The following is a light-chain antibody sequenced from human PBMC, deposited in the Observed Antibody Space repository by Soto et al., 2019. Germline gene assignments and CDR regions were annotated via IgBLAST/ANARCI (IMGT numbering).Light chain of an antibody. CDR3: QQLYTSPLT. V-gene: IGKV1-9*01. CDR1: QGISSY. CDR2: AAS. Sequence: DIQLTQSPSFLSASLGDRVTITCRASQGISSYFAWYQQKPGSAPKLLIYAASTLQTGVPSRFSGSGSGTQFTLTISSLQPEDFATYYCQQLYTSPLTFGGGTKVEIK. J-gene: IGKJ4*01.